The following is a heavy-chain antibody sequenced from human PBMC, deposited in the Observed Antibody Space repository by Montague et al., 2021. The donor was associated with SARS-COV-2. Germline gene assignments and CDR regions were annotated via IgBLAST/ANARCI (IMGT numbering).Heavy chain of an antibody. V-gene: IGHV2-70*11. D-gene: IGHD3-9*01. J-gene: IGHJ6*02. Sequence: PALVKPTQTLTLTCTFSGFSFSTSGVGVGWIRQPPGKALEWLARIDWDDDKYYSTSLKTRLTISKDTSKNQVVLTMTNMDPVDTATYYCARTHYDILTGYEDGMDVWGQGTTVTVSS. CDR1: GFSFSTSGVG. CDR2: IDWDDDK. CDR3: ARTHYDILTGYEDGMDV.